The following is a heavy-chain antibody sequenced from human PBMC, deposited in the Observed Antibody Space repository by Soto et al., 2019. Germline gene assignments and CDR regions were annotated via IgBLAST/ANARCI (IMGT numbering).Heavy chain of an antibody. V-gene: IGHV1-69*01. CDR2: IVPLLGTA. J-gene: IGHJ2*01. CDR1: GDIFSSYP. Sequence: QVQLVQSGAEVKKPGSSVKVSCKASGDIFSSYPFSWVRQAPGQGLEWMGGIVPLLGTADYAQKFQDRVIITAGDSTSTVYMELSSLRSDDSAVYYCARDRGSQNWYFGVWGRGTLVSVSS. D-gene: IGHD3-10*01. CDR3: ARDRGSQNWYFGV.